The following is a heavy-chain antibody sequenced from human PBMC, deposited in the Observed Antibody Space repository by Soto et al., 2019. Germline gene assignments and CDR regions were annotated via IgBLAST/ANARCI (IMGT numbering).Heavy chain of an antibody. D-gene: IGHD3-3*01. CDR1: GFTFNTYD. V-gene: IGHV3-13*01. CDR2: ISTAGDT. J-gene: IGHJ5*02. Sequence: HPGGSLRLSCAASGFTFNTYDMHWVRQASGNVLEWVSAISTAGDTYYLDSVKGRFTISRENAKNSLYLQMNSLTAGDTALYYCVRDGGPWGQGTLVT. CDR3: VRDGGP.